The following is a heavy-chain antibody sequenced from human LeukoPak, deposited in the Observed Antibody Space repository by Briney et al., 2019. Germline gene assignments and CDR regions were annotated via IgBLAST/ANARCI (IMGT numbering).Heavy chain of an antibody. V-gene: IGHV3-23*01. CDR1: GFTFQSHA. D-gene: IGHD3-10*01. J-gene: IGHJ4*02. CDR2: ISADGRSS. Sequence: GGSLRLSCVASGFTFQSHAMSWVRPAPVKGLEWVSAISADGRSSYHADSVKGRFTISRDISKNTLYLQVNSLRAEDTAVYYCARVAGSSNYFPDFWGQGTLVTVSS. CDR3: ARVAGSSNYFPDF.